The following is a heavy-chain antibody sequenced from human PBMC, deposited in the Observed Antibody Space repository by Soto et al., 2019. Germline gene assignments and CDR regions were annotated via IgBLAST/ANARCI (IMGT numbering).Heavy chain of an antibody. Sequence: ASVKVSCKASGYTFTGYYMHWVRQAPGQGLEWMGGFNPKDGETNYAQKYQGRVTMTEDTSTDTAYMELSSLRSEDTAVYYCATASRGYSGYDRVSAFDIWGQGTMVTVSS. CDR3: ATASRGYSGYDRVSAFDI. CDR1: GYTFTGYY. D-gene: IGHD5-12*01. CDR2: FNPKDGET. V-gene: IGHV1-24*01. J-gene: IGHJ3*02.